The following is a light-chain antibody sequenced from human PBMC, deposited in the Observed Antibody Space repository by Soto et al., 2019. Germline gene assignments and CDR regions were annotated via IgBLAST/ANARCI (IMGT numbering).Light chain of an antibody. Sequence: SYELTQPPSVSVAPGKTARITCGGNNIGSKSVHWYQQKPGQAPVLVIYYESDRPSAIPERFSGSNSGNTATLTISRVEAGDEADYYCQVWDSSSDHVVFGGGTKLTVL. CDR2: YES. CDR3: QVWDSSSDHVV. CDR1: NIGSKS. V-gene: IGLV3-21*04. J-gene: IGLJ2*01.